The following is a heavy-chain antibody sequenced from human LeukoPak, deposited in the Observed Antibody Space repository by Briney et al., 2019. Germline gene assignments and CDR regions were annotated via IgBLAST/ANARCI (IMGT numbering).Heavy chain of an antibody. D-gene: IGHD2-21*01. CDR2: INHSGST. CDR3: ARRKWSYPSIYYFDY. CDR1: GGSFSGYY. V-gene: IGHV4-34*01. J-gene: IGHJ4*02. Sequence: PSETLSLTCAVYGGSFSGYYWSWIRQPPGKGLEWIGEINHSGSTNYNPSLKSRVTISVDTSKNQFSLKLSSVTAADTAVYYCARRKWSYPSIYYFDYWGQGTLVTVSS.